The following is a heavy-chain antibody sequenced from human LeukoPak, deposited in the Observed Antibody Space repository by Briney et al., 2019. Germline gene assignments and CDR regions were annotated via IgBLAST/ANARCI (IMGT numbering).Heavy chain of an antibody. V-gene: IGHV3-15*01. CDR3: TTSGWFDH. CDR1: GFTFGDHA. CDR2: IKSESDGGTT. J-gene: IGHJ5*02. Sequence: GGSLRLSCTASGFTFGDHAMSWVRQAPGKGLEWVGRIKSESDGGTTDYAAPVKGRFTISRDDSKNTLFLQMNSLQTEDTAVYYCTTSGWFDHWGQGTLVTVSS. D-gene: IGHD1-26*01.